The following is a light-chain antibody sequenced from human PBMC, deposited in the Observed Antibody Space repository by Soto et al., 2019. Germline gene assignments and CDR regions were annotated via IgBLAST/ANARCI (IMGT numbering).Light chain of an antibody. Sequence: DIQMTQSPSTLSASVGDRVTITCRASQDIITWLAWYQQKPGKAPKLLINDASSLDSGVPSRFSGSGSGADYPLTISSLQPDDFATYFCQQYDSFPWTFGQGPKVEIK. CDR1: QDIITW. CDR2: DAS. CDR3: QQYDSFPWT. J-gene: IGKJ1*01. V-gene: IGKV1-5*01.